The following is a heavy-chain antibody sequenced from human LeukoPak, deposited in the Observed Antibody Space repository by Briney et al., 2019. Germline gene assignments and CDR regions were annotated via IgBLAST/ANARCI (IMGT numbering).Heavy chain of an antibody. CDR1: GFTFSSHW. V-gene: IGHV3-7*03. CDR3: TRVSGAYDVSDY. Sequence: GGSLRLSCAASGFTFSSHWMSWVRQAPGKGLEWVANIREDGSLQYYVDSVEGRFTISRDNARKSVLLQMNTLRVDDTAVYYCTRVSGAYDVSDYWGQGALVTVSS. CDR2: IREDGSLQ. J-gene: IGHJ4*02. D-gene: IGHD3-3*01.